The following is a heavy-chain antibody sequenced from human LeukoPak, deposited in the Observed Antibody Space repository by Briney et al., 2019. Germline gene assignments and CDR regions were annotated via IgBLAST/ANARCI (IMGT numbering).Heavy chain of an antibody. Sequence: SETLSLTCAVSGGAFSGYDWSWIRQPPGKGLEWIGEINHSGSTNYNPSLKSRVTISVDTSKNQFSLKLSSVTAADTAVYYCARGTMTTVTYYFDYWGQGTLVTVSS. CDR2: INHSGST. CDR3: ARGTMTTVTYYFDY. D-gene: IGHD4-17*01. CDR1: GGAFSGYD. V-gene: IGHV4-34*01. J-gene: IGHJ4*02.